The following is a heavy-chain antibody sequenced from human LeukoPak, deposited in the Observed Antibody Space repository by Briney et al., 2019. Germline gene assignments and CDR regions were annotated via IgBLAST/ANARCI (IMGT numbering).Heavy chain of an antibody. CDR3: AKDAWSGNGIYDPFDI. V-gene: IGHV3-23*01. J-gene: IGHJ3*02. D-gene: IGHD2-21*01. Sequence: GGSLRLSCAASGFPFNNYAMNWVRQAPGKGLEWVSVVGGGETYYTDSVKGRFTISRDNSKNTVSLEMNSLRPEDTAIYYCAKDAWSGNGIYDPFDIWGQGTMVTVSS. CDR1: GFPFNNYA. CDR2: VGGGET.